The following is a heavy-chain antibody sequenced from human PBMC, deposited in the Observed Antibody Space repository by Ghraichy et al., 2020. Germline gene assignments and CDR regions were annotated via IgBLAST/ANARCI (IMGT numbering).Heavy chain of an antibody. CDR1: GFTFSSYW. Sequence: GGSLRLSCAASGFTFSSYWMTWVRQAPGKGLEWVANIKQDGRERYYVGSVRGRFTVSRENAETSLYLQMNSLRAEDTAVYYCARDLSRSSGDYSPPYFDYWGQGTLVTVSS. CDR2: IKQDGRER. D-gene: IGHD3-22*01. V-gene: IGHV3-7*01. J-gene: IGHJ4*02. CDR3: ARDLSRSSGDYSPPYFDY.